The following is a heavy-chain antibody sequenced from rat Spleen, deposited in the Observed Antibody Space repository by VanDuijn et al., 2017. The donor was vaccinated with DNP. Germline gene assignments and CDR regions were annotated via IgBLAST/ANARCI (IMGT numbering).Heavy chain of an antibody. CDR1: GFTFSNYY. D-gene: IGHD4-3*01. V-gene: IGHV5-25*01. Sequence: EVQLVESGGGLVQPGRSMKLSCAASGFTFSNYYMAWVRQAPTKGLEWVASISTGGGNTYYRDSVKGRFTISRDNAQNTLYLQMNRLGSEDTAIYYCARGPNFGSHCDFFDYWGQGVMVTVSS. CDR2: ISTGGGNT. CDR3: ARGPNFGSHCDFFDY. J-gene: IGHJ2*01.